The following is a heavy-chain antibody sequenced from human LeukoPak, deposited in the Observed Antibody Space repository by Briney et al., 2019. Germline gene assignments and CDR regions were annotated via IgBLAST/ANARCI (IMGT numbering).Heavy chain of an antibody. J-gene: IGHJ4*02. CDR2: ISVYSDDT. CDR1: GYTFTNYA. Sequence: ASVKVSCKASGYTFTNYAISWVRQAPGQGLEWMGWISVYSDDTKSAQNLQARITLTKDTSTSTAYMELRSLRSDGTAVYYCAREADSSGYFFRPDYWGQGTLVTVSS. CDR3: AREADSSGYFFRPDY. D-gene: IGHD3-22*01. V-gene: IGHV1-18*01.